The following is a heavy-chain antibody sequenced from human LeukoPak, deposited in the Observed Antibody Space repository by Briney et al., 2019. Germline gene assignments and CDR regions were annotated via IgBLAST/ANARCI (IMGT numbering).Heavy chain of an antibody. CDR2: ISGSGGST. J-gene: IGHJ4*02. CDR1: GFTFSTYT. D-gene: IGHD2-15*01. Sequence: PGGSLRLSCAASGFTFSTYTMTWVRQAPGKGLEWVSAISGSGGSTYYADSVKGRFTISRDNSKNTLYLQMNSLRAEDTAVYYCAKGYCSGGSCYPVDYWGQGTLVTVSS. CDR3: AKGYCSGGSCYPVDY. V-gene: IGHV3-23*01.